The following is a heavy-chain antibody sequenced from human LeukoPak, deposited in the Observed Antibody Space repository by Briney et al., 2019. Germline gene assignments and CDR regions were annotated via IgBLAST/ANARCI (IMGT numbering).Heavy chain of an antibody. D-gene: IGHD3-22*01. V-gene: IGHV4-39*01. CDR2: IYYSGST. CDR3: ASSRRRFYYYDSSGYFDY. CDR1: GGSISSSSYY. J-gene: IGHJ4*02. Sequence: KPSETLSLTCTVSGGSISSSSYYWGWIRQPPGKGLEWIGSIYYSGSTYYNPSLKSRVTTSVDTSKNQFSLKLSSVTAADTAVYYYASSRRRFYYYDSSGYFDYWGQGTLVTVSS.